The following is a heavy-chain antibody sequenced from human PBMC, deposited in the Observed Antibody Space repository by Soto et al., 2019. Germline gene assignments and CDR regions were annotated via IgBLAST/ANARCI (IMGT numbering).Heavy chain of an antibody. CDR3: ARGYGNYPHYYFGMDV. J-gene: IGHJ6*02. CDR1: DYTFTDYG. D-gene: IGHD4-4*01. Sequence: SVKVSCKASDYTFTDYGVSWVRQAPGQGLEWMGRISAYNGNTNYAQKLQDRVTMTTDTSTSTAYVEVRSLRSDDTAVYYCARGYGNYPHYYFGMDVWGQGTPVTVS. V-gene: IGHV1-18*04. CDR2: ISAYNGNT.